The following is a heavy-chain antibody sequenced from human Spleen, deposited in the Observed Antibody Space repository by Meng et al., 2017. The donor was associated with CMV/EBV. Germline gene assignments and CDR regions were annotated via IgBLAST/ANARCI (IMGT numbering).Heavy chain of an antibody. CDR1: GYTFTDDV. Sequence: CKSSGYTFTDDVMFWVRKAPGQGLESMGYINPKSGAIRYAQKFQGRVTMTRDTSISTVYMELSRLRSEDTAVYYCARGQLPAYYFHHWGPGTLVTVSS. V-gene: IGHV1-2*02. J-gene: IGHJ4*02. D-gene: IGHD2-2*01. CDR2: INPKSGAI. CDR3: ARGQLPAYYFHH.